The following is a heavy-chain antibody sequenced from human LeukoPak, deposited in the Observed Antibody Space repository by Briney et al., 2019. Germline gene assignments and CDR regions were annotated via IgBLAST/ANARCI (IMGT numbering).Heavy chain of an antibody. CDR1: GGTFSSYA. Sequence: SVKVSCKASGGTFSSYAFSWVRQAPGQGLPWMGGIIPILGTTNYAQQFQGRVTMTTDESTSTAFMELSSLRSEDTAVYYCAIDDGSATMGFDSWGQGTLLTVSS. D-gene: IGHD1-26*01. V-gene: IGHV1-69*05. J-gene: IGHJ5*01. CDR3: AIDDGSATMGFDS. CDR2: IIPILGTT.